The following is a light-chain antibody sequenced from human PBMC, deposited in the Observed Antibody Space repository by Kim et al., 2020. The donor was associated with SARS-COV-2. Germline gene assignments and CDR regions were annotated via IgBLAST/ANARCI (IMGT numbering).Light chain of an antibody. J-gene: IGLJ3*02. CDR3: VLYMGSGISV. CDR2: STN. Sequence: QTVVTQEPSFSVSPGGTVTLTCGLTSGSVSTSDYPTWYQQTPGQAPRTLIHSTNTRSSGVPDRFSGFILGNKAALTITGAQADDESDYYCVLYMGSGISVFGGGTQLTVL. CDR1: SGSVSTSDY. V-gene: IGLV8-61*01.